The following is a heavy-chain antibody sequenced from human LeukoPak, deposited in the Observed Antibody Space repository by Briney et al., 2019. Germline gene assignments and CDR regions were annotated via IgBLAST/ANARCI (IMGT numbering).Heavy chain of an antibody. CDR2: INHSGST. V-gene: IGHV4-34*01. CDR1: GGSFSGYY. Sequence: SETLSLTCAVYGGSFSGYYWSWIRQPPGEGLEWIGEINHSGSTNYNPSLKSRVTISVDTSKNQFSLKLSSVTAADTAVYYCARDPSSKWNHNWFDPWGQGTLVTVSS. J-gene: IGHJ5*02. D-gene: IGHD1-20*01. CDR3: ARDPSSKWNHNWFDP.